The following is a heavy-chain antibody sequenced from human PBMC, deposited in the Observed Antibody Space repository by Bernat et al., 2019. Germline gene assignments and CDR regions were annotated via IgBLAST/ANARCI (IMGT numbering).Heavy chain of an antibody. D-gene: IGHD1-26*01. CDR2: ISYDGSNK. V-gene: IGHV3-30-3*01. Sequence: QVQLVESGGGVVQPGRSLRLSCAASEFTFSSYAMHWVRQAPGKGLEWVAVISYDGSNKYYADSVKGRFTISRDNSKNTLYLQMNSLRAEDTAVYYCARDLVVGATGWGQGTLVTVSS. J-gene: IGHJ4*02. CDR1: EFTFSSYA. CDR3: ARDLVVGATG.